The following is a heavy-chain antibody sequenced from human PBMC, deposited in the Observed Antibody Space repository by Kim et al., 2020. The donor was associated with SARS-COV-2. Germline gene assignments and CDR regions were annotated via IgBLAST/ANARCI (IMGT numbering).Heavy chain of an antibody. V-gene: IGHV1-18*01. Sequence: ASVKVSCKASGYTFTSYGISWVRQAPGQGLEWMGWISAYNGNTNYAQKLQGRVTMTTDTSTSTAYMELRSLRSDDTAVYYCARDLPLHLLWFGELLSDPYYYYGMDVWGQGTTVTVSS. CDR3: ARDLPLHLLWFGELLSDPYYYYGMDV. CDR2: ISAYNGNT. D-gene: IGHD3-10*01. J-gene: IGHJ6*02. CDR1: GYTFTSYG.